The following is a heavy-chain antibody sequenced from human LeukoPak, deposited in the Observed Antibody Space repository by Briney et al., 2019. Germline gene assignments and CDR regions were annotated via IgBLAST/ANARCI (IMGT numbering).Heavy chain of an antibody. Sequence: GGSLRLSCAASGFTSDDYGMSWVRQAPGKGLEWVSGINWNGGSTGYADSVKGRFTISRDNAKNSLYLQMNSLRAEDTALYYCARVSGLGSYYDSSGYPDYWGQGTLVTVSS. D-gene: IGHD3-22*01. CDR1: GFTSDDYG. V-gene: IGHV3-20*04. CDR2: INWNGGST. J-gene: IGHJ4*02. CDR3: ARVSGLGSYYDSSGYPDY.